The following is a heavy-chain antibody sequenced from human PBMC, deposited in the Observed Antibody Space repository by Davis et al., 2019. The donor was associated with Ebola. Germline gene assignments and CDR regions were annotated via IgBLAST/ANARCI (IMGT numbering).Heavy chain of an antibody. D-gene: IGHD3-9*01. Sequence: SLKLSCAASGFTFSSYDIHWVRQAPGTGLEWVSVISFDGSNTKIADSVKGRFTMSRDNSKKTLYLQMNSLRIDDTAVYYCARGHDILTGHSRDGMDVWGQGTTVTVSS. CDR1: GFTFSSYD. CDR2: ISFDGSNT. V-gene: IGHV3-30*03. CDR3: ARGHDILTGHSRDGMDV. J-gene: IGHJ6*02.